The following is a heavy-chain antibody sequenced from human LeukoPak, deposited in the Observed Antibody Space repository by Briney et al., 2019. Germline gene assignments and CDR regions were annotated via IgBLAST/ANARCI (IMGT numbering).Heavy chain of an antibody. V-gene: IGHV4-59*01. J-gene: IGHJ5*02. CDR3: ARVKQAGVSGYWFDP. CDR2: IYYSGST. CDR1: GGSISSYY. D-gene: IGHD2-8*01. Sequence: PSETLSLTCTVSGGSISSYYWSWIRQPPGAGLEWIGYIYYSGSTNYSPSLKSRVTISVDTSKNQFSLKLNSVTAADTAVYYCARVKQAGVSGYWFDPWGQGTLATVSS.